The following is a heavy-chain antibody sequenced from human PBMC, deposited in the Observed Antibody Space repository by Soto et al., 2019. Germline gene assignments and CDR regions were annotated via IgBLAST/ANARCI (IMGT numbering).Heavy chain of an antibody. V-gene: IGHV1-18*01. J-gene: IGHJ4*02. CDR3: VRDRVAEAGPFHY. CDR2: ISAYNGNR. D-gene: IGHD6-13*01. CDR1: GYTFTNYG. Sequence: QVQLVQSGAEVKKPGASVKVSCKPSGYTFTNYGVTWVRQAPGQGLEWMGWISAYNGNRDYAQKFQGRVSMTTDTSTGTAYMELTSLRSDDTAVYYCVRDRVAEAGPFHYWGQGTLVTVSS.